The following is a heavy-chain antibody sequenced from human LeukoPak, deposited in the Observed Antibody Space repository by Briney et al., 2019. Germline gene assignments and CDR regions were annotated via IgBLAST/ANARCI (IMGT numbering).Heavy chain of an antibody. CDR1: GGTFSSYA. D-gene: IGHD3-10*01. CDR2: ISPILGIA. Sequence: ASVKVSCKASGGTFSSYAISWVRQAPGQGLEWMGRISPILGIANYAQKFQGRVMITADKSTSTAYMELSSLRSEDTAVYYCARSMVRGHFDYWGQGTLVTVSS. CDR3: ARSMVRGHFDY. V-gene: IGHV1-69*04. J-gene: IGHJ4*02.